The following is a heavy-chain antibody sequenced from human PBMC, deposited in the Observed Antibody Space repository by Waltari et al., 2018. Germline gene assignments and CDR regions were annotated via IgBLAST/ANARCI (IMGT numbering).Heavy chain of an antibody. J-gene: IGHJ5*02. V-gene: IGHV4-30-2*01. Sequence: QLQLQESGSGLVNPPQTLSLTCAVSGGSIRSGGYSWRWIRQPPGRGLDWIGYIYHSGSTYYNPSLKSRVTISVDRSKNQFSLKLSSVTAADTAVYYCARGASYYYDSSGYYSWFDPWGQGTLVTVSS. CDR1: GGSIRSGGYS. D-gene: IGHD3-22*01. CDR3: ARGASYYYDSSGYYSWFDP. CDR2: IYHSGST.